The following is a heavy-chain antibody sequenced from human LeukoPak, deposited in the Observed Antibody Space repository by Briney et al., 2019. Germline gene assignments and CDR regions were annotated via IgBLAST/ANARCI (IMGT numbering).Heavy chain of an antibody. CDR1: GYSISSGYY. V-gene: IGHV4-38-2*02. CDR3: ARQPHYYGSGSYNNWFDP. J-gene: IGHJ5*02. CDR2: IYYSGST. Sequence: PSETLSLTCTVSGYSISSGYYWGWIRQPPGKGLEWIGIIYYSGSTYYNPSLKSRVTISVDTSKNQFSLKLSSVTAADTAVYYCARQPHYYGSGSYNNWFDPWGQGTLVTVSS. D-gene: IGHD3-10*01.